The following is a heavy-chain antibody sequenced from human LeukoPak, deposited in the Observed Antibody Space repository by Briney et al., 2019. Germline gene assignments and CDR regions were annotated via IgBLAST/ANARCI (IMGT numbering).Heavy chain of an antibody. CDR1: GGSISSGSYY. V-gene: IGHV4-61*02. Sequence: SETLSLTCTVSGGSISSGSYYWSWIRQPAGKGLEWIGRIYTSGSTNYNPSLKSRVTISVDTSKNQFSLKLSSVTAADTAVYYCARGRLGRFSQGYWGQGTLVTVSS. CDR3: ARGRLGRFSQGY. J-gene: IGHJ4*02. CDR2: IYTSGST. D-gene: IGHD7-27*01.